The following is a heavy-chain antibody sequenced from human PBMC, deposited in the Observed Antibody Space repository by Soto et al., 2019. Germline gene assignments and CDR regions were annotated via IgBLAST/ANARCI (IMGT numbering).Heavy chain of an antibody. CDR3: AKRGDDFWSGYYYYFDY. D-gene: IGHD3-3*01. V-gene: IGHV3-23*01. CDR1: GFTFSSYA. Sequence: EVQLLESGGGLVQPGGSLRLSCAASGFTFSSYAMSWVRQAPGKGLEWVSVIGGRGVTAYYADSVKGRFTISRDNSKNTLYLQMNSLRLEDTAAYYCAKRGDDFWSGYYYYFDYWGLGTLVTVSS. CDR2: IGGRGVTA. J-gene: IGHJ4*02.